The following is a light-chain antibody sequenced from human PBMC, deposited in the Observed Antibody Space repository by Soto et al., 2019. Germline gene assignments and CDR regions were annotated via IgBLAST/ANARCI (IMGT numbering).Light chain of an antibody. CDR1: QRVSSY. Sequence: EIVLTQYPATLSLSPGERATLSCRASQRVSSYLAWYQQKPGQAPRLLIYDASNRATGIPARFSGSGSGTDFTLTISILDPEDFAVYYCQQRSNWPPTFGGGTKVEIK. V-gene: IGKV3-11*01. CDR2: DAS. J-gene: IGKJ4*01. CDR3: QQRSNWPPT.